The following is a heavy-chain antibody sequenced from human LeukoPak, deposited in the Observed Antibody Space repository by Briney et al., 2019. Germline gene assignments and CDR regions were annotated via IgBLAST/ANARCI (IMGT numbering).Heavy chain of an antibody. J-gene: IGHJ2*01. D-gene: IGHD2-21*02. CDR3: ARGSRGVVTTEPNWYFDL. Sequence: PGGSLRLSCAASGFTFSSYSMNWVRQAPGKGLEWVSSISSSSSYIFYADSVKGRFTISRDNAKNSLYLQMNSLRAEDTAVYYCARGSRGVVTTEPNWYFDLWGRGTLVTVSS. V-gene: IGHV3-21*01. CDR2: ISSSSSYI. CDR1: GFTFSSYS.